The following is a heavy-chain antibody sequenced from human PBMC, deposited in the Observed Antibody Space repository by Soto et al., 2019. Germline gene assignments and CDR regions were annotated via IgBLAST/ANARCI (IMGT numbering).Heavy chain of an antibody. CDR3: ASTIVVVVAATDGMDV. CDR2: ISSSGSTI. J-gene: IGHJ6*02. Sequence: GGSLRLSCAASGFTFSDYYMSWIRQAPGKGLEWVSYISSSGSTIYYADSVKGRFTISRDNAENSLYLQMNSLRAEDTAVYYCASTIVVVVAATDGMDVWGQGTLVTVSS. D-gene: IGHD2-15*01. CDR1: GFTFSDYY. V-gene: IGHV3-11*01.